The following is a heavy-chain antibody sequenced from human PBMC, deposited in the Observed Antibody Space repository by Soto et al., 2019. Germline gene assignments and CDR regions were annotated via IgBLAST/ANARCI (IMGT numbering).Heavy chain of an antibody. V-gene: IGHV3-9*01. J-gene: IGHJ6*03. D-gene: IGHD1-1*01. CDR1: GFTFVDYA. Sequence: EVQLVESGGGLVQPGRSLRLSCAASGFTFVDYAMHSVRQAPGKGLEWVSGISWNSGSIGYADSVKGRFTISRDNAKNSLYLQMNSLRAADTALYYCAKDTLPVPYYMDVWGKGTTVNVSS. CDR2: ISWNSGSI. CDR3: AKDTLPVPYYMDV.